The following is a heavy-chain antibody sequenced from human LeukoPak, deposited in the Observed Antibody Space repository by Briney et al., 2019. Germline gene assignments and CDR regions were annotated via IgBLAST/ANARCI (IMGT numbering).Heavy chain of an antibody. CDR2: VTGSGGNT. J-gene: IGHJ4*02. D-gene: IGHD2-2*01. CDR3: AKDREVIVPAAGDY. CDR1: GLTFSSYA. Sequence: PGGSLRLSCAASGLTFSSYAMSWVRQAPGKGLEWVSAVTGSGGNTYYANSVKGRFTISRDNSKNTLHLQMNSLKAEDTAVCYCAKDREVIVPAAGDYWGQGTLVTVSS. V-gene: IGHV3-23*01.